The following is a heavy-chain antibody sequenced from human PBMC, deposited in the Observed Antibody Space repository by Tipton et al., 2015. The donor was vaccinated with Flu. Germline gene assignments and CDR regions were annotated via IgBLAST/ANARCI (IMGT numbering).Heavy chain of an antibody. D-gene: IGHD1-1*01. CDR3: ARENGGMDV. CDR1: GDSVSSNSAA. Sequence: GLVKPSQTLSLTCGISGDSVSSNSAAWTWIRRSPSRGLEWLGRTYYSSKWYFDYAVSLKSRVTINPDTSKNQFSLQLNFVTPEDTAVYYCARENGGMDVWGQGTTVTVSS. CDR2: TYYSSKWYF. J-gene: IGHJ6*02. V-gene: IGHV6-1*01.